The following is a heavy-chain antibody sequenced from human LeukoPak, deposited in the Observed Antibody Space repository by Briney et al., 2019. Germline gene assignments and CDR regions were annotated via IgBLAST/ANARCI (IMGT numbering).Heavy chain of an antibody. CDR1: GYTFTGYY. Sequence: ASVKVSCKASGYTFTGYYIHWVRQAPGQGLEWVGWINPNSGGTNYAQKFQGRVTMTRDTSTSTAYMELSRLRSDDTAVYYCARVGGGATYYDFWSGPNWFDPWGQGTLVTVSS. V-gene: IGHV1-2*02. D-gene: IGHD3-3*01. CDR2: INPNSGGT. CDR3: ARVGGGATYYDFWSGPNWFDP. J-gene: IGHJ5*02.